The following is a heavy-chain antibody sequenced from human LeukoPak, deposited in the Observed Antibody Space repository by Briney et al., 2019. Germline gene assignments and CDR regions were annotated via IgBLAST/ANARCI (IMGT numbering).Heavy chain of an antibody. CDR3: ARHGTAPYYYHYYMDV. CDR2: IYYSGST. V-gene: IGHV4-39*01. CDR1: GGSISSNKYY. J-gene: IGHJ6*03. Sequence: PSETLSLTCTVSGGSISSNKYYWGWIRQPPGKGLEWIGSIYYSGSTYYNPTLKSRVTIFVDTSKNQFSLKLSSVTAADTAVYYCARHGTAPYYYHYYMDVWGKGTTVTVSS. D-gene: IGHD1-14*01.